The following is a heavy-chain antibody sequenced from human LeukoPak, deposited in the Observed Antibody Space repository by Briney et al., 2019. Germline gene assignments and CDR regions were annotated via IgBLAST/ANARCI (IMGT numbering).Heavy chain of an antibody. J-gene: IGHJ3*02. V-gene: IGHV5-51*01. CDR2: IYPGDSDT. Sequence: WMGIIYPGDSDTRYSPSFQGQVTISADKSISTAYLQWSSLKASDTAMYYCARHPLGGAFDIWGQGTMVTVSS. CDR3: ARHPLGGAFDI. D-gene: IGHD3-16*01.